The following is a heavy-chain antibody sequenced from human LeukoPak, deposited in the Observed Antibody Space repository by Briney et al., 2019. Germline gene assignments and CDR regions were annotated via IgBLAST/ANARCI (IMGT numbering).Heavy chain of an antibody. Sequence: SETLSLTCTVSGVSISSDYWSWIRLPPGKGLEWIGYIYYSGSSNYNPSLKSRVTMSVDTYTNHFSLKLTSVTAGDTAVYYCARRLRQNLFDPWGQGTLVTVSS. D-gene: IGHD4-17*01. J-gene: IGHJ5*02. V-gene: IGHV4-59*08. CDR1: GVSISSDY. CDR2: IYYSGSS. CDR3: ARRLRQNLFDP.